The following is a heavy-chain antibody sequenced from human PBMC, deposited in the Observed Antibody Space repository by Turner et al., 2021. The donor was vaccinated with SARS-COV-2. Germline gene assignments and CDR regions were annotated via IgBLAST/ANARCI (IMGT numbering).Heavy chain of an antibody. CDR2: ISGSGGST. CDR3: AKADRVMIVVVITLFDY. Sequence: EVQLLDSGGGLVQPGWSLSLSCAASGFTFSSYAMSWVRQAPGKGLEGGSAISGSGGSTYYAVSVKGRFTISRDNSKNTLYLQMNSLRAEDTAVYYCAKADRVMIVVVITLFDYWGQGTLVTVSS. J-gene: IGHJ4*02. CDR1: GFTFSSYA. V-gene: IGHV3-23*01. D-gene: IGHD3-22*01.